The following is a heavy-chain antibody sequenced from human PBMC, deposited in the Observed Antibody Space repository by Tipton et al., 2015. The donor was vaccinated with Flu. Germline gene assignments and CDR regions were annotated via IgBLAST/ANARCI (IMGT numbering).Heavy chain of an antibody. V-gene: IGHV1-18*01. CDR3: ARGWQEDAIDI. CDR2: ISPYSGDT. J-gene: IGHJ3*02. CDR1: GYSFTNYG. Sequence: QLVQSGAEVKKPGASVKVSCKASGYSFTNYGISWVRQAPGQGLEWMGWISPYSGDTNFAQRLQDRFTMTTDSSTTTAYMELRSLKSDDTALDFCARGWQEDAIDIWGQGTMVTVSS. D-gene: IGHD2-15*01.